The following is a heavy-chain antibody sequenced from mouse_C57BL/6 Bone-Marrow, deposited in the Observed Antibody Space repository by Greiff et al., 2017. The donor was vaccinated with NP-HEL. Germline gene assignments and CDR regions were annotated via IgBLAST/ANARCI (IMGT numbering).Heavy chain of an antibody. D-gene: IGHD3-2*02. V-gene: IGHV1-50*01. Sequence: VQLQQPGAELVKPGASVKLSCKASGYTFTSYWMQWVKQRPGQGLEWIGEIDPSDSYTNYNQKFKGKATLTVDTSSSTAYMQLSSLTSEDSAVYYCAREGASSGSYYFDDWGQGTTLTVSS. CDR3: AREGASSGSYYFDD. CDR2: IDPSDSYT. J-gene: IGHJ2*01. CDR1: GYTFTSYW.